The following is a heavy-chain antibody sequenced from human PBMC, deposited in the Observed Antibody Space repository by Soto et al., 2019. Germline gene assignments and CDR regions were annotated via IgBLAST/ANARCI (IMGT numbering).Heavy chain of an antibody. V-gene: IGHV4-34*01. CDR2: INHSGST. J-gene: IGHJ4*02. D-gene: IGHD3-10*01. CDR3: ARGGDGSGSYWRYYFEY. CDR1: GGSFSGYY. Sequence: SETLSLTCAVYGGSFSGYYWSWIRQPPGKGLEWIGEINHSGSTNYNPSLKSRFTISRDNAKNSLYLQMNSLRAEDTAVYYCARGGDGSGSYWRYYFEYWGQGTLVTVSS.